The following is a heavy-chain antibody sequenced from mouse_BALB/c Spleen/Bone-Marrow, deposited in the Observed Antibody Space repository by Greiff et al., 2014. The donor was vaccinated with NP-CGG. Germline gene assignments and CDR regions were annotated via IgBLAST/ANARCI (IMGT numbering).Heavy chain of an antibody. J-gene: IGHJ3*01. CDR2: IRSKSNNYAT. D-gene: IGHD2-3*01. Sequence: EVMLVESGGGLVQPKGSLKLSCAASGFTFNTYAMHWVCQAPGKGLEWVARIRSKSNNYATYYADSVKDRFTISRDDSQSMLYLQMNNLKTEDTAMYYCVRETDGGFAYWGQGTLVTVSA. V-gene: IGHV10-3*03. CDR1: GFTFNTYA. CDR3: VRETDGGFAY.